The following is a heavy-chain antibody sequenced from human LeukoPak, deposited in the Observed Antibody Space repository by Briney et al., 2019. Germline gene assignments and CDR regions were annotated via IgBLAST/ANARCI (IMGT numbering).Heavy chain of an antibody. CDR3: ARSYYYGSGSLY. CDR2: IYYSGST. Sequence: SETLSLTCTVSGGSISSSSYYWGWIRQPPGKGLEWIGSIYYSGSTYYHPSLKSRVTISVDTSKNQFSLKLSSVTAADTAVYYCARSYYYGSGSLYWGQGTLVTVSS. CDR1: GGSISSSSYY. D-gene: IGHD3-10*01. V-gene: IGHV4-39*01. J-gene: IGHJ4*02.